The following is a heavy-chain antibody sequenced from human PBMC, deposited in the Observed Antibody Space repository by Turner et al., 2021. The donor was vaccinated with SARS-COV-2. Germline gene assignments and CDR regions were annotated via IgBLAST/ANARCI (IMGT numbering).Heavy chain of an antibody. Sequence: QVQLVESGGGVVQPGRSLRLSCAAPGFTFSSYGMHWVRQAPGKGLEWVAVISYDGSNKYYADSVKGRFTISRDNSKNTLYLQMNSLRAEDTAVYYCAKGPWYYYDSSGLPYYFDYWGQGTLVTVSS. V-gene: IGHV3-30*18. D-gene: IGHD3-22*01. CDR2: ISYDGSNK. CDR3: AKGPWYYYDSSGLPYYFDY. CDR1: GFTFSSYG. J-gene: IGHJ4*02.